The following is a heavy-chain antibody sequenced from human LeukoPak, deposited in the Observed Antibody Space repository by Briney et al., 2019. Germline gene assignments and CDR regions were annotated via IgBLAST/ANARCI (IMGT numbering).Heavy chain of an antibody. V-gene: IGHV3-30-3*01. CDR1: GFTFSSYA. J-gene: IGHJ4*02. Sequence: GRSLRLSCAASGFTFSSYAMHWVRQAPGKGLEWVAVISYDGNNKYYADSVKGRFTISRDNSKNTLYLQMNSLRAEDTAVYYCARDSLASTSDYWGQGTLVTVSS. CDR2: ISYDGNNK. D-gene: IGHD2-2*01. CDR3: ARDSLASTSDY.